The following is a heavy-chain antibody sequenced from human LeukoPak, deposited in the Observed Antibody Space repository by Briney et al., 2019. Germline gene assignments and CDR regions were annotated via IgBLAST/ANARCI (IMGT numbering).Heavy chain of an antibody. D-gene: IGHD6-19*01. CDR2: IYYSGST. Sequence: PSETLSLTCTVSGGSISSGSYYWSWIRQPAGKGLEWIGRIYYSGSTNYNPSLKSRVTISVDTSKNQFSLKLSPVTAADTAVYYCARSIAVAGLFFDYWGQGTLVTVSS. CDR1: GGSISSGSYY. CDR3: ARSIAVAGLFFDY. J-gene: IGHJ4*02. V-gene: IGHV4-61*10.